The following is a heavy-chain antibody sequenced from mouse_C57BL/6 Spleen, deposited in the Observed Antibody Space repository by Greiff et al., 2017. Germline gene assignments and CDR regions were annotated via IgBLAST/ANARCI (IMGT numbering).Heavy chain of an antibody. J-gene: IGHJ4*01. Sequence: EVKVVESGGGLVKPGGSLKLSCAASGFTFSDYGMHWVRQAPEKGLEWVAYISSGSSTIYYADTVKGRFTISRDNAKNTLFLQMTSLRSEDTAMYYCARVYYEGAMDYWGQGTSVTVSS. CDR3: ARVYYEGAMDY. V-gene: IGHV5-17*01. CDR2: ISSGSSTI. D-gene: IGHD2-4*01. CDR1: GFTFSDYG.